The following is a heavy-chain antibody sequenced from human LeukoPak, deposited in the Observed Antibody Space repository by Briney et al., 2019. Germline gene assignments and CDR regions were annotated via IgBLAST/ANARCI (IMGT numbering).Heavy chain of an antibody. CDR1: GFTVSSNY. J-gene: IGHJ4*02. CDR3: ATLFVATAPPDY. V-gene: IGHV3-53*05. CDR2: IYSGGST. Sequence: GGSLRLSCAASGFTVSSNYMSWVRQAPGKGLEWVSVIYSGGSTYYADSVKGRFTISRDNSKNTLSLQMNSLRVEDTAVYYCATLFVATAPPDYWGQGTLVTVSS. D-gene: IGHD5-18*01.